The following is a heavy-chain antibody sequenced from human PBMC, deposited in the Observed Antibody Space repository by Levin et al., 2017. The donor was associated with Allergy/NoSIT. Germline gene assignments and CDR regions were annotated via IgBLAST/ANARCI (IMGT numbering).Heavy chain of an antibody. J-gene: IGHJ4*02. CDR1: GFTFSSYS. CDR2: ISSSSSYI. CDR3: ARTRIAAAGTLWPFDY. D-gene: IGHD6-13*01. Sequence: GGSLRLSCAASGFTFSSYSMNWVRQAPGKGLEWVSSISSSSSYIYYADSVKGRFTISRDNAKNSLYLQMNSLRAEDTAVYYCARTRIAAAGTLWPFDYWGQGTLVTVSS. V-gene: IGHV3-21*01.